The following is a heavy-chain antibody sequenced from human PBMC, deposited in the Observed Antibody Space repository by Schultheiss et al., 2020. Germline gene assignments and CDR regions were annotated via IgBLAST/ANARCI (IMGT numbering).Heavy chain of an antibody. Sequence: GGSLRLSCAASGFTFSSYSMNWVRQAPGKGLEWVSSISSSSSYIYYADSVKGRFTISRDNAKNSLYLQMNSLRAEDTAVYYCAKDTSWVAGTWFDYWGQGTLVTVSS. CDR3: AKDTSWVAGTWFDY. V-gene: IGHV3-21*04. CDR1: GFTFSSYS. CDR2: ISSSSSYI. J-gene: IGHJ4*02. D-gene: IGHD6-19*01.